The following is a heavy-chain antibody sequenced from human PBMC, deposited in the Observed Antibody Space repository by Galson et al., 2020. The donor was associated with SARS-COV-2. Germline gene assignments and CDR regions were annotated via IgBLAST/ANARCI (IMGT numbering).Heavy chain of an antibody. CDR1: GFTFSSYW. Sequence: GESLKISCAASGFTFSSYWMSWVRQAPGKGLEWVANIKQDGSEKYYVDSVKGRFTISRDNAKNSLYLQMNSLRAEDTAVYYCARDLSSGYYDPFDYWGQGTLVTVSS. CDR3: ARDLSSGYYDPFDY. J-gene: IGHJ4*02. D-gene: IGHD3-22*01. V-gene: IGHV3-7*01. CDR2: IKQDGSEK.